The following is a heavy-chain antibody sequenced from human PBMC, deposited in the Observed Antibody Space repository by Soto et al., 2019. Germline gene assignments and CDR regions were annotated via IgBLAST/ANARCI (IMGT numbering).Heavy chain of an antibody. CDR2: ISSSSSTI. CDR1: GFTFSSYS. Sequence: GGSLRLSCAASGFTFSSYSMNWVRQAPGKGLEWVSYISSSSSTIYYADSVKGRFTISRDNAKNSLYLQMNSLRAEDTAVYYCARSGRYDFWSGYLNWFDPWGQGTLVTVSS. CDR3: ARSGRYDFWSGYLNWFDP. D-gene: IGHD3-3*01. J-gene: IGHJ5*02. V-gene: IGHV3-48*01.